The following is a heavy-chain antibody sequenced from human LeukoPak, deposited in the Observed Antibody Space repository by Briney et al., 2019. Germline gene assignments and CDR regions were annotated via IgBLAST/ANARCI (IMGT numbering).Heavy chain of an antibody. V-gene: IGHV3-66*01. J-gene: IGHJ4*02. CDR1: GFTVSSNY. CDR3: ARVRAGSRTLYYFDY. CDR2: IYSGGST. Sequence: GGSLRLSCAASGFTVSSNYMSWVRQAPVKGLEWVSVIYSGGSTYYADSVKGRFTISRDNSKNTLYLQMNSLRVEDTAVYYCARVRAGSRTLYYFDYWGQGTLVTVSS. D-gene: IGHD2-2*01.